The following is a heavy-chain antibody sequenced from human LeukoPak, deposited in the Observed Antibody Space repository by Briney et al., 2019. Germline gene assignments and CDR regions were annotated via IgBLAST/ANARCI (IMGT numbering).Heavy chain of an antibody. CDR1: GGSISSSSYY. D-gene: IGHD3-22*01. CDR3: ASYYDSSGYADGAFDI. Sequence: SETLSLTCAVSGGSISSSSYYWGWIRQPPGKGLEWIGSIYYSGSTYYNPSLESRVTISVDTSKNQFSLKLSSVTAADTAVYYCASYYDSSGYADGAFDIWGQGTMVTVSS. V-gene: IGHV4-39*01. CDR2: IYYSGST. J-gene: IGHJ3*02.